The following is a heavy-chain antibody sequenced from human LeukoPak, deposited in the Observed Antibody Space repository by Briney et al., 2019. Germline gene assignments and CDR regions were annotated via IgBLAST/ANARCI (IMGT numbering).Heavy chain of an antibody. J-gene: IGHJ5*02. D-gene: IGHD6-13*01. CDR2: ITSSSTTI. CDR1: GFSFSSYS. V-gene: IGHV3-48*01. CDR3: ARAGYSSSWNRFDP. Sequence: GGSLRLSCAASGFSFSSYSMIWVRQAPGKGLEWFSYITSSSTTIYYADSVKGRFTISRDNSKNTVYLQMNSLRAEDTAVYYCARAGYSSSWNRFDPWGQGTLVTVSS.